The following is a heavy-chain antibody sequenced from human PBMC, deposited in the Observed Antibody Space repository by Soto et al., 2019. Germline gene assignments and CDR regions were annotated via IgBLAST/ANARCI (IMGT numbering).Heavy chain of an antibody. CDR1: GGSISSGGYY. CDR3: ARDKRSKGREWLRSDSYMDV. V-gene: IGHV4-31*03. D-gene: IGHD5-12*01. J-gene: IGHJ6*03. CDR2: IYYSGST. Sequence: LSLTCTVSGGSISSGGYYWSWIRQHPGKGLEWIGYIYYSGSTYYNPSLKSRVTISVDTSKNQFSLKLSSVTAADTAVYYCARDKRSKGREWLRSDSYMDVWGKGTTVTVSS.